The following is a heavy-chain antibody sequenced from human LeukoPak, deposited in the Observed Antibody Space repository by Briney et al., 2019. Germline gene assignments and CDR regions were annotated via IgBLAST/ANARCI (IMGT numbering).Heavy chain of an antibody. Sequence: GGSLRLSCAVSDFVVSGYWITWFRQAPGKGQELVANVKQEGSEKNYVDSVKGRFTISRDNAENSLFLQMNSLRVEDTAVYYCAREWQGGIAAAGTRIEGDYWGQGTLVAVSS. CDR3: AREWQGGIAAAGTRIEGDY. CDR1: DFVVSGYW. D-gene: IGHD6-13*01. J-gene: IGHJ4*02. CDR2: VKQEGSEK. V-gene: IGHV3-7*01.